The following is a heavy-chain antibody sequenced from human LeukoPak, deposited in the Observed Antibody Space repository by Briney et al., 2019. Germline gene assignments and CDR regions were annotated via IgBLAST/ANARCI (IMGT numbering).Heavy chain of an antibody. D-gene: IGHD1-1*01. CDR3: AKVDYWSPENYFDS. CDR2: ITDDEDT. J-gene: IGHJ4*02. Sequence: PVGSLRLSCVASGFPFRSYAMTWVCQTPGKGLESVSVITDDEDTYYADSVKGRFTISRDNSRNTVFLQMNSLRVEDTAVYYCAKVDYWSPENYFDSWGQGTLVTVSS. CDR1: GFPFRSYA. V-gene: IGHV3-23*01.